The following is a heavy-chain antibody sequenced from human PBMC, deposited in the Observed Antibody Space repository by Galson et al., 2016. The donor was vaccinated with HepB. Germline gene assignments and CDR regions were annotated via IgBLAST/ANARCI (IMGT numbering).Heavy chain of an antibody. CDR3: AKDANWGTMGYNWFDP. CDR2: ISWNGGSK. CDR1: GFTFEDYA. Sequence: SLRLSCAAAGFTFEDYAMHWVRQTPGRGLEWVSGISWNGGSKGYADSVKGRFTISRDNAKNSLFLQMNSLRVEDTALYYCAKDANWGTMGYNWFDPWGQGTLVTVSS. J-gene: IGHJ5*02. D-gene: IGHD7-27*01. V-gene: IGHV3-9*01.